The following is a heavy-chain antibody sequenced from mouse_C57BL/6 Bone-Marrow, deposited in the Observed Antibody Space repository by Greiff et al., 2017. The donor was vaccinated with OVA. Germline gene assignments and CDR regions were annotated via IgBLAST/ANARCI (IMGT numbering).Heavy chain of an antibody. V-gene: IGHV6-6*01. CDR3: TSIYYVHRGWYFDY. J-gene: IGHJ2*01. Sequence: EVHLVESGGGLVQPGGSMKLSCAASGFTFSDAWMDWVRQSPEKGLEWVAEIRNKANNHATYYAESVKGRFTISRDDSKSSVYLQMNSLRAEDTGIYYCTSIYYVHRGWYFDYWGQGTTLTVSS. D-gene: IGHD2-1*01. CDR1: GFTFSDAW. CDR2: IRNKANNHAT.